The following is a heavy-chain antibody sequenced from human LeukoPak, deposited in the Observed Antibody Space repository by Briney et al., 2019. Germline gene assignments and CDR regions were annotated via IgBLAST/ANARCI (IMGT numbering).Heavy chain of an antibody. CDR2: VYYNGNT. CDR1: GGSISSGSYY. V-gene: IGHV4-39*07. CDR3: ARGATGSMRTRWFDP. J-gene: IGHJ5*02. Sequence: SETLSLTCTVSGGSISSGSYYWGWIRQPPGTGLEWIANVYYNGNTAYNPSLKSRVTISVDTSKNQFSLKLSSVTAADTAVYYCARGATGSMRTRWFDPWGQGTLVTVSS. D-gene: IGHD1-14*01.